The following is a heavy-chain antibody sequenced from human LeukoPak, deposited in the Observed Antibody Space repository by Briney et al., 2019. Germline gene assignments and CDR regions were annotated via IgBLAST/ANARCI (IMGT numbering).Heavy chain of an antibody. CDR1: GYTFSHFA. CDR3: AKRYSSGWSIWDDAFDI. Sequence: ASVKVSCKASGYTFSHFAMNWVRQAPGQGLEWMGWINTNTGNPTYAQGFTGRFVFSLDTSVSTAYLQISSLKAEDTAVYYCAKRYSSGWSIWDDAFDIWGQGTMVTVSS. D-gene: IGHD6-19*01. J-gene: IGHJ3*02. CDR2: INTNTGNP. V-gene: IGHV7-4-1*02.